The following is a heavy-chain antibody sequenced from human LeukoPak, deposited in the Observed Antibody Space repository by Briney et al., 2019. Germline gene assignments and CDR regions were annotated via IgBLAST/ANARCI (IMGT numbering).Heavy chain of an antibody. J-gene: IGHJ4*02. CDR1: GGSISTSNYY. Sequence: SETLSLTCTVSGGSISTSNYYWGWICQPPGKGLEWIGNIFYSGSTYYSPSLRSRVTTSLDTSRNQFSLKLNSVTAADTAVYYCARYHTSGNWNYDFDYWGQGTLVTVSS. V-gene: IGHV4-39*07. CDR3: ARYHTSGNWNYDFDY. D-gene: IGHD1-7*01. CDR2: IFYSGST.